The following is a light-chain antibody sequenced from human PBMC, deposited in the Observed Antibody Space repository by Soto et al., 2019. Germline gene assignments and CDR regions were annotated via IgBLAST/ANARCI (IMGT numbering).Light chain of an antibody. J-gene: IGKJ5*01. CDR1: QSISTSY. CDR3: QQYGISPQDT. CDR2: GSS. Sequence: EIVLTQSPGTLSLSPGERATLSCRASQSISTSYLAWYQQKPGQAPRLLIYGSSSRATGIPDRFSGSGSGTDLTLXISTLEHAYFGVYDCQQYGISPQDTFGHGT. V-gene: IGKV3-20*01.